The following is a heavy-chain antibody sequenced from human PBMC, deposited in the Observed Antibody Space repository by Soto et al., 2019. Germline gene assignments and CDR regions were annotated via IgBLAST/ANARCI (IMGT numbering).Heavy chain of an antibody. CDR1: GFTFSSYW. Sequence: PGGSLRLSCAASGFTFSSYWMHWVRQAPGKGLVWVSRINSDGSSTSYADSVKGRFTISRDNAKNTLYLQMNSLRAEDTAVYYCANLCITGTTVPFDYWGQGTLVTVSS. CDR3: ANLCITGTTVPFDY. CDR2: INSDGSST. J-gene: IGHJ4*02. D-gene: IGHD1-7*01. V-gene: IGHV3-74*01.